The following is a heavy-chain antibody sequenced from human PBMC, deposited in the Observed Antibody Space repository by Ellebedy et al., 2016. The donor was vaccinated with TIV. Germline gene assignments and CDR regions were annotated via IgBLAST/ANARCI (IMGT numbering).Heavy chain of an antibody. CDR2: ISYDGSKK. D-gene: IGHD5-12*01. CDR3: ARDPPSGYPYFYYHGMDV. CDR1: GFTFSNYA. V-gene: IGHV3-30*01. Sequence: PGGSLRLSCAASGFTFSNYAMHWVRQAPGKGLEWVAVISYDGSKKYYADSVKGRFTISRDSSKNTLYLQMNSLRREDTAVYYCARDPPSGYPYFYYHGMDVWGQGTTVTVSS. J-gene: IGHJ6*02.